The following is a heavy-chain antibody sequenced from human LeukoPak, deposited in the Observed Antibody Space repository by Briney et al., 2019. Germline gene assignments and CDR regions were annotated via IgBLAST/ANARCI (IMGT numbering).Heavy chain of an antibody. CDR1: GFTFSSYSM. CDR2: IYHSGST. Sequence: GSLRLSCAASGFTFSSYSMNWVRQAPGKGLEWIGEIYHSGSTNYNPSLKSRVTISVDKSKNQFSLKLSSVTAADTAVYYCARESQGYVADYWGQGTLVTVSS. CDR3: ARESQGYVADY. D-gene: IGHD5-12*01. V-gene: IGHV4-4*02. J-gene: IGHJ4*02.